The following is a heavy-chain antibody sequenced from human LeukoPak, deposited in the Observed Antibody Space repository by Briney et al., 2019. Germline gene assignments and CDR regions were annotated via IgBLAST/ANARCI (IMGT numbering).Heavy chain of an antibody. J-gene: IGHJ4*02. CDR2: IYPGDSDT. CDR1: GYTFTYW. Sequence: GESLKISCKGSGYTFTYWIAWVRQMPGKGLEWMGIIYPGDSDTRYSPSFQGQVTISVDKSISTPYLQWSSLKASDTAMYYCARQDGGGLYYFDYWGQGTLVTVSS. D-gene: IGHD4-23*01. CDR3: ARQDGGGLYYFDY. V-gene: IGHV5-51*01.